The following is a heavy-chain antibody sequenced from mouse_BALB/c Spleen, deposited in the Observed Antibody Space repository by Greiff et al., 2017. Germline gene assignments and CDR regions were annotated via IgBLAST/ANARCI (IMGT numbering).Heavy chain of an antibody. CDR2: IDPENGDT. CDR3: TQGSEPWFAY. V-gene: IGHV14-4*02. J-gene: IGHJ3*01. CDR1: GFNIKDYY. Sequence: VQLQQSGAELVRSGASVKLSCTASGFNIKDYYMHWVKQRPEQGLEWIGWIDPENGDTEYAPKFQGKATMTADTSSNTAYLQLSSLTSEDTAVYYCTQGSEPWFAYWGQGTLVTVSA.